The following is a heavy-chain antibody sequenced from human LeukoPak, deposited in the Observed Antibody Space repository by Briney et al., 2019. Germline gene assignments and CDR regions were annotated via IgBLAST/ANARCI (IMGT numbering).Heavy chain of an antibody. CDR2: IILIFGTA. CDR3: ARETYYYDSSGYYYAFDI. J-gene: IGHJ3*02. V-gene: IGHV1-69*01. D-gene: IGHD3-22*01. CDR1: GGTFSSYA. Sequence: GASVKVSCKASGGTFSSYAISWVRQAPGQGLEWMGGIILIFGTANYAQKFQGRVTITADESTSTAYMELSSLRSEDTAVYYCARETYYYDSSGYYYAFDIWGQGTMVTVSS.